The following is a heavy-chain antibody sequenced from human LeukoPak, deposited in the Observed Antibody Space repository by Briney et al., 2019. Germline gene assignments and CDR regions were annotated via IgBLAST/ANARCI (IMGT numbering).Heavy chain of an antibody. CDR2: IGKSGNLI. D-gene: IGHD3-22*01. CDR3: ARGTPIPSSGDYFDC. Sequence: GGSLRLSCAASGFTFSDYYMSWVRQAPGKGLEWLSYIGKSGNLIYYTDSVKGRFTISRDNAKNSLYLQMNSLRADDTALYYCARGTPIPSSGDYFDCWGQGTLVTVSS. V-gene: IGHV3-11*04. J-gene: IGHJ4*02. CDR1: GFTFSDYY.